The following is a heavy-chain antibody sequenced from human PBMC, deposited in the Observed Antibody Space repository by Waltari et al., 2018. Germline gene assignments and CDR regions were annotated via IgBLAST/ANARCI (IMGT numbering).Heavy chain of an antibody. Sequence: QVQLVQSGAEVKKPGASVKVSCKVSGYTLTELSMHWVRQAPGKGLEWMGGLDPKAGETIYVQKFQGRVTMTEDTSTDTAYMELSSLRSEYTAVYYCATDLVFGPPGNWFDPWGQGTLVTVSS. CDR1: GYTLTELS. J-gene: IGHJ5*02. D-gene: IGHD3-10*02. CDR2: LDPKAGET. CDR3: ATDLVFGPPGNWFDP. V-gene: IGHV1-24*01.